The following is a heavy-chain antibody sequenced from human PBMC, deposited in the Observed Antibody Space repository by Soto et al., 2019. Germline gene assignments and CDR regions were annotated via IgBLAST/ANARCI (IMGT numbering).Heavy chain of an antibody. CDR2: ISGSGGST. CDR3: AKEVSLGSTVDLGY. J-gene: IGHJ4*02. V-gene: IGHV3-23*01. CDR1: GFTFSIFA. Sequence: EVQLLESGGDLVQPGGSLRLSCAAYGFTFSIFAMSWVRQSPGKGLEWVSTISGSGGSTYYADAVKGRFSISRDNSMGTLYLQMKSLRVEDTAIYYCAKEVSLGSTVDLGYWGQGTLVTVSS. D-gene: IGHD7-27*01.